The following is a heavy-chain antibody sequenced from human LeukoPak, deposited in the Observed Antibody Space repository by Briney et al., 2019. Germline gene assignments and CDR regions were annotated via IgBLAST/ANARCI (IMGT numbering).Heavy chain of an antibody. CDR2: ISSSSSYI. CDR3: AKDPRFGVVIMGAFDY. D-gene: IGHD3-3*01. Sequence: GGSLRLSCAASGFTFSSYSMNWVRQAPGKGLEWVSSISSSSSYIYYADSVKGRFTISRDNAKNSLYLQMNSLRAEDTAVYYCAKDPRFGVVIMGAFDYWGQGTLVTVSS. V-gene: IGHV3-21*04. J-gene: IGHJ4*02. CDR1: GFTFSSYS.